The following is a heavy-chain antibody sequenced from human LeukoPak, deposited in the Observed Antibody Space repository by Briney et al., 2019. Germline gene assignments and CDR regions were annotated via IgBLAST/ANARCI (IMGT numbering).Heavy chain of an antibody. CDR3: ARQTGVWFGELFINWFDP. Sequence: SETLSLTCTVSGDSISSSSYYWGWIRQPPGKGLEWIGSIYYSGSTYYNPSLKSRVTISVDTSKNQFSLKLSSVTAADTAVYYCARQTGVWFGELFINWFDPWGQGTLVTVSS. V-gene: IGHV4-39*01. D-gene: IGHD3-10*01. CDR1: GDSISSSSYY. J-gene: IGHJ5*02. CDR2: IYYSGST.